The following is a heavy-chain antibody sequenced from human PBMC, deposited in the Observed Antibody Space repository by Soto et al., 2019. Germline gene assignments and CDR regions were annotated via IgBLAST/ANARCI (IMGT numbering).Heavy chain of an antibody. Sequence: QVQLQESGPGLVKPSQTLSLTCTVSGGSISSGDYYWSWIRQPPGKGLEWIGYIYYSGNAYYNASLKGRVTISIDMSRNQSSLRLPSVTAADTAVFYCARGTGVDGSNYFDYWGQGTRVTVSS. V-gene: IGHV4-30-4*01. CDR1: GGSISSGDYY. CDR3: ARGTGVDGSNYFDY. J-gene: IGHJ4*02. D-gene: IGHD2-15*01. CDR2: IYYSGNA.